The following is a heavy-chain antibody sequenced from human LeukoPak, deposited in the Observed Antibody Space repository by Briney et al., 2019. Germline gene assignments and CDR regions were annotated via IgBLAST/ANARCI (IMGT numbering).Heavy chain of an antibody. D-gene: IGHD2-15*01. V-gene: IGHV4-39*01. CDR1: GESISSIHFY. Sequence: SETLSLTCTVSGESISSIHFYWGWIRQSPGKGLEWIGSIFHSGTTYYNPSLKTRLTMSVDASKNQFSLNLNSVTAADTAVYYCARQGWRLPEVQAWGQGTLVTVSS. CDR3: ARQGWRLPEVQA. CDR2: IFHSGTT. J-gene: IGHJ1*01.